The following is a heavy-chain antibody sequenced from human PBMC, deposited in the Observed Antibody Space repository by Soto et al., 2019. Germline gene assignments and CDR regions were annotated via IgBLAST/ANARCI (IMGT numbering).Heavy chain of an antibody. CDR3: ARGGYYDSSGYYPDAFDI. Sequence: QVQLVESGGGVVHPGRSLRLSCAASGFTFSSYAMHWVRQAPGKGLEWVAVISYDGSNKYYADSVKGRFTISRDNSKNTLYLQMNSLRAEDTAVYYCARGGYYDSSGYYPDAFDIWGQGTMVTVSS. CDR2: ISYDGSNK. CDR1: GFTFSSYA. J-gene: IGHJ3*02. D-gene: IGHD3-22*01. V-gene: IGHV3-30-3*01.